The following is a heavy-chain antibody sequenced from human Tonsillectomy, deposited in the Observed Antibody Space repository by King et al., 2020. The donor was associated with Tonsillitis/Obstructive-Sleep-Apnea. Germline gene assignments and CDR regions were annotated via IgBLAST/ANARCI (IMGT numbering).Heavy chain of an antibody. CDR1: GFTFSSYA. CDR3: AKELRDTYYDFWSADPTSGMDV. Sequence: DVQLVESGGGLVQPGGSLRLSCAASGFTFSSYAMSWVRQAPGKGLEWVSIISGSGDRTYYADSVKGRFTISRDNSKNTLYLQMNSLRAEDTAIYYCAKELRDTYYDFWSADPTSGMDVWGKGTTVTVSS. CDR2: ISGSGDRT. J-gene: IGHJ6*04. V-gene: IGHV3-23*04. D-gene: IGHD3-3*01.